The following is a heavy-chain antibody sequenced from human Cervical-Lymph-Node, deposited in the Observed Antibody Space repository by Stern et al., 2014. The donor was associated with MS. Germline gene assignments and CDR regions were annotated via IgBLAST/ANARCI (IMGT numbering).Heavy chain of an antibody. J-gene: IGHJ4*02. CDR3: ASGYRIFDY. V-gene: IGHV4-61*02. D-gene: IGHD5-18*01. CDR1: GGSISSGSDY. CDR2: IHPSGSA. Sequence: MQLVESGPGLVKPSQTLSLTCNVSGGSISSGSDYWSWLRQPVGKGLQWIGRIHPSGSAYYTPSLKSRVTISTDPSKNQFSLELTSATAADTAIYYCASGYRIFDYWGQGILVTVSS.